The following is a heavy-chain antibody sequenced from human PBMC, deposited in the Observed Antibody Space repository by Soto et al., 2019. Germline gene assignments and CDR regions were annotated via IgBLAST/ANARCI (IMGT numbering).Heavy chain of an antibody. CDR2: IYYIGTT. J-gene: IGHJ6*02. CDR3: ARERVIGDGGAMEV. CDR1: GASLNTGGSF. Sequence: PSETLSLTCNVSGASLNTGGSFWSWIRHQPGKGLEWIGYIYYIGTTDYNPSLKSRLTISLDASKKQFSLSLRSVTAADTAVYYCARERVIGDGGAMEVWGQGTTVT. V-gene: IGHV4-31*03. D-gene: IGHD3-16*01.